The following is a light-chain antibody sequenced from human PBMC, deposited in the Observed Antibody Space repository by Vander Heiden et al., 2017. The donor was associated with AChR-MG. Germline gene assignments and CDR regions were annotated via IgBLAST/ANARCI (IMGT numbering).Light chain of an antibody. V-gene: IGLV2-8*01. CDR1: SSDIGTYNF. Sequence: QSALTPPPSASGSPGQSVTISCTGTSSDIGTYNFVSWYQQHPGKAPTLVIYEVTKRPSGVPPRFSGSKSGNTASLTVSGLQAEDEADYYCSAYAGNTDFVIFGGGTKLTVL. CDR2: EVT. CDR3: SAYAGNTDFVI. J-gene: IGLJ2*01.